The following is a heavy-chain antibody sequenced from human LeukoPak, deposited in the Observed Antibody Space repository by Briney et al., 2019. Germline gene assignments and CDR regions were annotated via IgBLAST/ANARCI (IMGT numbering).Heavy chain of an antibody. CDR2: ISGSGGST. CDR3: AKDHLQNYYDSSGYSGY. Sequence: GGSLRLSCAASGFTFSSYEMNWVRQAPGKGLEWVSAISGSGGSTYYADSVKGRFTISRDNSKNTLYLQMNSLRAEDTAVYYCAKDHLQNYYDSSGYSGYWGQGTLVTVSS. D-gene: IGHD3-22*01. J-gene: IGHJ4*02. V-gene: IGHV3-23*01. CDR1: GFTFSSYE.